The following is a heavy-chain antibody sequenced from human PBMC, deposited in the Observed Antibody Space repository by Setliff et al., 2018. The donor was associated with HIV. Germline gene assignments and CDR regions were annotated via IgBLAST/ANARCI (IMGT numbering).Heavy chain of an antibody. J-gene: IGHJ4*02. CDR1: GGSITRTPYY. CDR3: ARLSGGMVPNY. CDR2: IHHSGSA. D-gene: IGHD3-10*01. Sequence: SETLSLTCTVSGGSITRTPYYWGWIRQPPGKGLEWIGSIHHSGSAYDNPSLKSRVTISVDPSRNQILLRLSSVTAADTAVYYCARLSGGMVPNYWGQGTLVTVSS. V-gene: IGHV4-39*01.